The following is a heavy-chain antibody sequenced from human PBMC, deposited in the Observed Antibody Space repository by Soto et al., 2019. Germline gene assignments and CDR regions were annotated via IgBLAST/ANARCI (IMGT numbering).Heavy chain of an antibody. CDR1: GFTFSSYA. Sequence: EVQLLESGGGLVQPGGSLRLSCAASGFTFSSYAMSWVRQAPGKGLEWVSAISGSGGSTYYADSVKGRFTISRDNSKNTLYLQMNSLRAEDTAVYYCAKGAHYDSSGYYSFYYYYYGMDVWGQGTTVTVSS. CDR3: AKGAHYDSSGYYSFYYYYYGMDV. V-gene: IGHV3-23*01. CDR2: ISGSGGST. J-gene: IGHJ6*02. D-gene: IGHD3-22*01.